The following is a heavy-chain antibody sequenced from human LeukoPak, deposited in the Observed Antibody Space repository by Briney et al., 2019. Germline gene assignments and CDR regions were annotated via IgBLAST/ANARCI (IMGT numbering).Heavy chain of an antibody. CDR2: INPSGGST. CDR1: GYTFTSYY. J-gene: IGHJ3*02. D-gene: IGHD5-18*01. Sequence: ASVKVSCKASGYTFTSYYMHWVRQAPGQGLEWMGIINPSGGSTSYAQKFQGRVTMTRDTSTSTVYMELSSLRSEDTAVYYCAGLQGAMATGPHDAFGIWGQGTVVTVSS. CDR3: AGLQGAMATGPHDAFGI. V-gene: IGHV1-46*01.